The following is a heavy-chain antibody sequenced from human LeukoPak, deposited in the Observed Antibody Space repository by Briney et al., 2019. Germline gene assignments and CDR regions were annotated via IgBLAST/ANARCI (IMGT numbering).Heavy chain of an antibody. CDR1: GFTFSSYS. CDR3: AREPHGGGYGGTPDY. D-gene: IGHD4-23*01. Sequence: PGGSLRLSCAASGFTFSSYSMNWVRQAPGKGLEWVSPISSSSSYIYYADSVKGRFTISRDNAKNSLYLQMNSLRAEDTAVYYCAREPHGGGYGGTPDYWGQGTLVTVSS. V-gene: IGHV3-21*01. J-gene: IGHJ4*02. CDR2: ISSSSSYI.